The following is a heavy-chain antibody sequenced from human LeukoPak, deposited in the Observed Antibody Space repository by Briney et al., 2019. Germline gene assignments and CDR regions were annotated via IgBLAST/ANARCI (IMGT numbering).Heavy chain of an antibody. CDR2: ISTSSSYI. V-gene: IGHV3-21*01. J-gene: IGHJ4*02. CDR3: ARDLRSSGYYAFDY. D-gene: IGHD3-22*01. CDR1: GFKFSSYS. Sequence: GGSLRLSCAASGFKFSSYSMKWVRQAPGKGLEWVSCISTSSSYIYYADSVKGRFTTSRDNAKNSLYLQMNSLRAEDTAVYYCARDLRSSGYYAFDYWGQGTLVTVSS.